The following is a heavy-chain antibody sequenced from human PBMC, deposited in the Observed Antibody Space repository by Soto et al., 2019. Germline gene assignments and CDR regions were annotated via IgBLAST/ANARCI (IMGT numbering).Heavy chain of an antibody. Sequence: PSETLSLTCTVSGGSISSGGYYWSWIRQHPGKGLEWIAYIYHSGSTYYNPSLKSRVTISVDTSKNQFSLKLSSVTAADTAVYYCARSFGVVAAGPFDYWGLGTLVTVSS. CDR2: IYHSGST. CDR1: GGSISSGGYY. CDR3: ARSFGVVAAGPFDY. J-gene: IGHJ4*02. V-gene: IGHV4-31*03. D-gene: IGHD2-2*01.